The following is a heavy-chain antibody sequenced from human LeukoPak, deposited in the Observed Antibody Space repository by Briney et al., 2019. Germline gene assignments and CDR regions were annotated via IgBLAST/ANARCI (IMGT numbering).Heavy chain of an antibody. CDR1: GLTFSNAW. CDR2: IKTKTDGETT. Sequence: PGGSLRLSCAASGLTFSNAWMSWVRQAPGQGLEWVARIKTKTDGETTDYAAPVKGRFTISRDDSKNTLYLQMNSLKTEDTAVYYCTTDYYDYVWGSYRPDYWGQGTLVTVSS. D-gene: IGHD3-16*02. V-gene: IGHV3-15*01. J-gene: IGHJ4*02. CDR3: TTDYYDYVWGSYRPDY.